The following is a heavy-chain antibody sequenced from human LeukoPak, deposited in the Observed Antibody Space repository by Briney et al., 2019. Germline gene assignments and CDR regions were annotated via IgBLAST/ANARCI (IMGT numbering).Heavy chain of an antibody. CDR2: IKQDGSEK. V-gene: IGHV3-7*01. CDR3: AELGITMIGGV. Sequence: GGSLRLSCAVSGFTFSTYWMTWVRQDPGKGLEWVANIKQDGSEKYYVDSVKGRFTISRDNAKNSLYLQMNSLRAEDTAVYYCAELGITMIGGVWGKGTTVTISS. D-gene: IGHD3-10*02. CDR1: GFTFSTYW. J-gene: IGHJ6*04.